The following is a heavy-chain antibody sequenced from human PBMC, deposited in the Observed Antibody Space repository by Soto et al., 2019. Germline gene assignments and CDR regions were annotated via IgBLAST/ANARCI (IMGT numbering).Heavy chain of an antibody. V-gene: IGHV4-34*01. Sequence: QVQLQQWGAGLLKPSETLSLTCAVYGGSFSGYYWSWIRQPPGKGLEWIGEINHSGSTNYNPSLKSRVTISVDTSKNQFSLKLSSVTAADTAVYYCARGRQCLARYFDYWGQGTLVTVSS. CDR3: ARGRQCLARYFDY. D-gene: IGHD6-19*01. J-gene: IGHJ4*02. CDR2: INHSGST. CDR1: GGSFSGYY.